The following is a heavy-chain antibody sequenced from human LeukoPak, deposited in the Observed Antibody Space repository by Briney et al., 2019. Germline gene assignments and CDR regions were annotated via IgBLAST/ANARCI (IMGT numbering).Heavy chain of an antibody. D-gene: IGHD6-13*01. CDR2: ISGDGGTT. Sequence: PGGSLRLSCAASGFTLDDYVMHWVRQAPGKGLEWVSLISGDGGTTYYADSVKGRFTISRDNSKNSLYLQMHSLRTEDTALYYCATDAAPLAAAGSWWLDPWGQGTLVTVSS. CDR3: ATDAAPLAAAGSWWLDP. J-gene: IGHJ5*02. V-gene: IGHV3-43*02. CDR1: GFTLDDYV.